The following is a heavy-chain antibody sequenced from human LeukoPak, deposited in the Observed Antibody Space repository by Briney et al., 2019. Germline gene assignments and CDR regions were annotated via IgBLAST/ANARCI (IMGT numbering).Heavy chain of an antibody. J-gene: IGHJ3*02. D-gene: IGHD1-26*01. CDR1: GFTFSSYA. V-gene: IGHV3-23*01. CDR3: AKDSKGTTWLDAFDI. Sequence: GGSLRLSCAASGFTFSSYAMSWVRQAPGKGLEWVSGISASGGSTFYADSVKGRFTISRDTSRNTLYLQMSSLRVEDTAVYYCAKDSKGTTWLDAFDIWGQGTMVTVSS. CDR2: ISASGGST.